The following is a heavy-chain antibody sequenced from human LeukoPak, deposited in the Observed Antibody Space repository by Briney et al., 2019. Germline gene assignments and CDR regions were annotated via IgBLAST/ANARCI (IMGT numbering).Heavy chain of an antibody. Sequence: ASVKVSCKASGYTLIDFFIHWVRQAPGQGLEWMGRINPNSGGTEYPPNFQGRVTMTRDTSISATYMELNRLTSDDTAVYYCARHLSSTSNWEFDYWGQGTLVTVSS. V-gene: IGHV1-2*06. CDR3: ARHLSSTSNWEFDY. D-gene: IGHD7-27*01. J-gene: IGHJ4*02. CDR2: INPNSGGT. CDR1: GYTLIDFF.